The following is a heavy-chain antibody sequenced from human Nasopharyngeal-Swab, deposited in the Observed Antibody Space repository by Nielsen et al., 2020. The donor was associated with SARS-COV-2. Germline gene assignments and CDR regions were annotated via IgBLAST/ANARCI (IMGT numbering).Heavy chain of an antibody. Sequence: GESLKISCAASGFTFSSYAMDWVRQAPGKGLEWVAVISYDGSNKYYADSVKGRFTISRDNSKNTLYLQMNSLRAEDTAVYYCASLGGGGGNYWGQGTLVTVSS. CDR3: ASLGGGGGNY. D-gene: IGHD1-26*01. CDR2: ISYDGSNK. V-gene: IGHV3-30*04. J-gene: IGHJ4*02. CDR1: GFTFSSYA.